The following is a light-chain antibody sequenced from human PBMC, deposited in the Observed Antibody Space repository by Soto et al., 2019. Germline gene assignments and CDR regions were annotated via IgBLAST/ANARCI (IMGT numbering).Light chain of an antibody. CDR2: EVS. Sequence: QSVLTQPASVSGTPGQSITISCTGNSSDVGSYNYVSWYQQHPGKAPKLMIYEVSDRPSGTSSRFSGSKSGNTASLTISGLQTEDEADYYCSSYTSSSTLFGTGTKVTVL. CDR1: SSDVGSYNY. V-gene: IGLV2-14*01. CDR3: SSYTSSSTL. J-gene: IGLJ1*01.